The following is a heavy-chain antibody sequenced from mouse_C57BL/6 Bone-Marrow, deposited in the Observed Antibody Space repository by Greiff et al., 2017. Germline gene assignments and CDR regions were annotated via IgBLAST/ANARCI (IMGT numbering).Heavy chain of an antibody. CDR3: ARSRLLLPYYFDY. D-gene: IGHD2-3*01. V-gene: IGHV1-72*01. Sequence: VQLQQSGAELVKPGASVKLSCKASGYTFTSYWMHWVKQRPGRGLEWIGRIDPNSGGTKYNEKFKSKATLTVDKPSSTAYMQLSSLTSEDSAVYYCARSRLLLPYYFDYWGQGTTLTVSS. J-gene: IGHJ2*01. CDR2: IDPNSGGT. CDR1: GYTFTSYW.